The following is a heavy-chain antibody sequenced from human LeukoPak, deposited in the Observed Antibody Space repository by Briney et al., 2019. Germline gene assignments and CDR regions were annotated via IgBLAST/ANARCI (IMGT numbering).Heavy chain of an antibody. Sequence: PGGSLRLSCAASGFTFSSYAMSWVRQAPGKGLVWVSAISGSGGSTYYADSVKGRFTISRDNSKNTLYLQMNSLRAEDTAVYYCAKAYYDFWSGYPTIDAFDIWGQGTMVTVSS. D-gene: IGHD3-3*01. V-gene: IGHV3-23*01. CDR1: GFTFSSYA. CDR3: AKAYYDFWSGYPTIDAFDI. CDR2: ISGSGGST. J-gene: IGHJ3*02.